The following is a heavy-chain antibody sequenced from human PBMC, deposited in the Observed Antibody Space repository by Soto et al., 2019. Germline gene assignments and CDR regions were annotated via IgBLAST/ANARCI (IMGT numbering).Heavy chain of an antibody. Sequence: GGSLRLSCAASGFTLSSDWMSWVRQAPGKGLEWVANIIQDGTERHYVDSLKGRFTISRDNAKNSLYLQTNSLRAEDTAVYYCARVQWMGFDHWRRGIRGTVCS. D-gene: IGHD2-2*03. V-gene: IGHV3-7*04. CDR1: GFTLSSDW. CDR3: ARVQWMGFDH. CDR2: IIQDGTER. J-gene: IGHJ4*02.